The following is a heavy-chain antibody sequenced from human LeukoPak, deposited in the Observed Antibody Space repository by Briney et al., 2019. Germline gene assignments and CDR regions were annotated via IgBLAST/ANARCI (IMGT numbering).Heavy chain of an antibody. Sequence: SETLSLTCTVSGGSISSSSYYWGWIRQPPGKGLEWIGSIYYSVSTYYNPSLKSRVTISVDTSKNQFSLKLSSVTAADTAVYYCARVPTVTFFDYWGQGTLVTVSS. CDR1: GGSISSSSYY. D-gene: IGHD4-17*01. CDR2: IYYSVST. V-gene: IGHV4-39*07. J-gene: IGHJ4*02. CDR3: ARVPTVTFFDY.